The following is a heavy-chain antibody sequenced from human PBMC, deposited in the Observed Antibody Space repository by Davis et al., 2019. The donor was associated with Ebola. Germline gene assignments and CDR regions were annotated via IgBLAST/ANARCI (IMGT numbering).Heavy chain of an antibody. Sequence: ASVKVSCKASGYTFTGYAMHWVRQAPGQRLEWMGWINAGNGNTKYSQKFQGRVTITRDTSASTAYMELSSLRSEDTAVYYCARDLPGGDWYFDLWGRGTLVTVSS. CDR2: INAGNGNT. CDR1: GYTFTGYA. J-gene: IGHJ2*01. D-gene: IGHD1-14*01. V-gene: IGHV1-3*01. CDR3: ARDLPGGDWYFDL.